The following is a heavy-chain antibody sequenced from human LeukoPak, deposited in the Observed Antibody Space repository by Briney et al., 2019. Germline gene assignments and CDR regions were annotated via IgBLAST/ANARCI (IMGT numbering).Heavy chain of an antibody. CDR2: ISAYNGNT. D-gene: IGHD2-2*01. J-gene: IGHJ4*02. CDR1: GYTFTSYG. CDR3: ARAEQYQLLLH. V-gene: IGHV1-18*01. Sequence: GASVKVSCKASGYTFTSYGITWVRQAPGQGLEWMGWISAYNGNTNYAQKRQGRVTMTTDTSTSTAYLDLRSLRSDDTAVYYCARAEQYQLLLHWGQGTLVTVSS.